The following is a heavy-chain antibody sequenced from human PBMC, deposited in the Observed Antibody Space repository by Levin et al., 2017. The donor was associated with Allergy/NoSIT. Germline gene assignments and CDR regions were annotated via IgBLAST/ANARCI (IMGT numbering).Heavy chain of an antibody. D-gene: IGHD6-19*01. CDR2: IKPDGSEQ. CDR3: ARFSCERNGWCIDY. J-gene: IGHJ4*02. V-gene: IGHV3-7*01. CDR1: GFTFSNFW. Sequence: SCAVSGFTFSNFWMTWVRQAPGKGLEWVGNIKPDGSEQFYVDSVRDRFTISRDNAKNSLSLEMNSVRAEDTAVYYCARFSCERNGWCIDYWGQGTLVTVSS.